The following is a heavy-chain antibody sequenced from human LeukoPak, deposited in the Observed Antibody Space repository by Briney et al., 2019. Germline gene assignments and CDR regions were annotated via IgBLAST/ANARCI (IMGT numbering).Heavy chain of an antibody. CDR1: GFTFSSYE. D-gene: IGHD6-13*01. CDR3: ARDLGSSWYY. Sequence: PGRSLRLSCAASGFTFSSYEMNWVRQVPGKGLEWVSYISSSGSTIYYADSVKGRFTISRDNAKNSLYLQMNSLRAEDTAVYYCARDLGSSWYYWGQGTLVTVSS. V-gene: IGHV3-48*03. J-gene: IGHJ4*02. CDR2: ISSSGSTI.